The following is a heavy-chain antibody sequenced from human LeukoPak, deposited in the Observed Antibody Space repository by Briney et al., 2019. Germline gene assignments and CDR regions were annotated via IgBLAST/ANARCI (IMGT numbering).Heavy chain of an antibody. CDR3: ARVGDHFHWNLDL. CDR1: GFTLSTYY. Sequence: GGSLRLSCAASGFTLSTYYMNWVRQAPGKGLEWVSIIYSGATTYYADSVKGRFTISRDPSKNTVSLQMNSLRADDTAVYFCARVGDHFHWNLDLWGRGTLVTVSS. D-gene: IGHD3-3*02. V-gene: IGHV3-53*01. CDR2: IYSGATT. J-gene: IGHJ2*01.